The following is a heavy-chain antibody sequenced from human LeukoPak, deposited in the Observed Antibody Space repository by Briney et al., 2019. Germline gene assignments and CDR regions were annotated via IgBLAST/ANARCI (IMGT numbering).Heavy chain of an antibody. D-gene: IGHD6-13*01. CDR2: ILYDGSNK. J-gene: IGHJ6*03. Sequence: GGSLRLSCAASGFTFSSYGMHWVRPAPGKGLEWVAVILYDGSNKYYADSVKGRFTISRDNSKNTLYLQMNSLRAEDTAVYYCAKDRRIAGYYYMDVWGKGTTVTVSS. CDR3: AKDRRIAGYYYMDV. V-gene: IGHV3-33*06. CDR1: GFTFSSYG.